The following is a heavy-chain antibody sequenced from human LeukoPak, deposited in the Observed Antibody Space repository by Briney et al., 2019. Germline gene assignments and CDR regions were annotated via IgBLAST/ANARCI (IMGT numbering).Heavy chain of an antibody. CDR3: ARSKLLSGDYYYYGMDV. J-gene: IGHJ6*02. CDR2: IYTSGST. Sequence: SETLSLTCTVSGGSISSGSYYWSWIRQPAGKGLEWIGRIYTSGSTNYNPSLKSRVTISVDTSKNQFSLKLSFVTAADTAVYYCARSKLLSGDYYYYGMDVWGQGTTVTVSS. CDR1: GGSISSGSYY. D-gene: IGHD2-2*01. V-gene: IGHV4-61*02.